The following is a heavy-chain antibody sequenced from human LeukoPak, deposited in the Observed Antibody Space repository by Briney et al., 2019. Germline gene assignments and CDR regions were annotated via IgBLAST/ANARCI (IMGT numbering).Heavy chain of an antibody. CDR2: IYYSGST. CDR3: ARDNYGSGYFDL. J-gene: IGHJ2*01. Sequence: SETLSLTCTVSGGSISSGGYYWSWIRQHPGKGLEWIGYIYYSGSTYYNPSLKSRVTISVDTSKNQFSLKLSSVTAADTAVYYCARDNYGSGYFDLWGRGTLVTVSS. V-gene: IGHV4-31*03. CDR1: GGSISSGGYY. D-gene: IGHD4-17*01.